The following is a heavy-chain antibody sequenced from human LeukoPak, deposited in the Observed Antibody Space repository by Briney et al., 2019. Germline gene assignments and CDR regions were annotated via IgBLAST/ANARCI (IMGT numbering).Heavy chain of an antibody. V-gene: IGHV3-21*01. CDR3: ARKPPVKQQLYYMDV. CDR1: GFTFSSYS. J-gene: IGHJ6*03. D-gene: IGHD6-13*01. Sequence: GGSLRLSCAASGFTFSSYSMNWVRQAPGKGLEWVSSISSSSSYIYYADSVKGRFTISRDNAKNSLYLQMNSLRAEDTAVYYCARKPPVKQQLYYMDVWGKGTTVTVSS. CDR2: ISSSSSYI.